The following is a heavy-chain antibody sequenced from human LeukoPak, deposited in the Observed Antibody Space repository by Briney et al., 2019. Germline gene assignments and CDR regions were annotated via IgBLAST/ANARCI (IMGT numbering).Heavy chain of an antibody. V-gene: IGHV4-30-4*07. CDR3: ARDLGSLRDSSGYYYPGENVFDI. D-gene: IGHD3-22*01. CDR2: LYYSGIT. CDR1: GGSISSGGYS. Sequence: PSQTLSLTCAVSGGSISSGGYSWSWFRQPPGRGLVWIGYLYYSGITYYNPSLKSRVTISVDTSKNQFSLKLSSAIAADTAVYYCARDLGSLRDSSGYYYPGENVFDIWGQGTMVTVSS. J-gene: IGHJ3*02.